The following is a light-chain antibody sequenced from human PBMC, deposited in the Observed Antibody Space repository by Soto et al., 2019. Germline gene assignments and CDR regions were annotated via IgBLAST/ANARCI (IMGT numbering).Light chain of an antibody. J-gene: IGLJ2*01. CDR2: DDN. Sequence: QSVLTQPPSVSAAPGEKVTISCSGSSSNIGSNYVSWYQQFPRTAPKLLIYDDNKRPSGIPVRFSGSKSGTSATLGITGLQTGDEADYYCGAWDSSLSVVLFGGGTKLTVL. CDR3: GAWDSSLSVVL. CDR1: SSNIGSNY. V-gene: IGLV1-51*01.